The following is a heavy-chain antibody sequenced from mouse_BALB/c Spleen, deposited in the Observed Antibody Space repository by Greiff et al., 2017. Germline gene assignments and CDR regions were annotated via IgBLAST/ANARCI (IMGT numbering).Heavy chain of an antibody. V-gene: IGHV1-54*01. D-gene: IGHD2-4*01. CDR1: GYAFTNYL. CDR2: INPGSGGT. J-gene: IGHJ4*01. CDR3: ARSGRATMNTSYAMDY. Sequence: VQLQQSGAELVRPGTSVKVSCKASGYAFTNYLIEWVKQRPGQGLEWIGVINPGSGGTNYNEKFKGKATLTADKSSSTAYMQLSSLTSDDSAVYFCARSGRATMNTSYAMDYWGQGTSVTVSS.